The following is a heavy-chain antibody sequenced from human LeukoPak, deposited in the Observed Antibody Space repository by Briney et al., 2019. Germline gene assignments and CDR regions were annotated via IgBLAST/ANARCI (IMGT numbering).Heavy chain of an antibody. Sequence: GASVKVSCKASGGTFSSYAISWVRQAPGQGLEWIGGIIPIFGTANYAQKFQGRVTITADESTSTAYMELSSLRSEDTAVYYCARAGWATTGDFDIWGQGTMVTVSS. J-gene: IGHJ3*02. CDR3: ARAGWATTGDFDI. V-gene: IGHV1-69*13. D-gene: IGHD3-10*01. CDR1: GGTFSSYA. CDR2: IIPIFGTA.